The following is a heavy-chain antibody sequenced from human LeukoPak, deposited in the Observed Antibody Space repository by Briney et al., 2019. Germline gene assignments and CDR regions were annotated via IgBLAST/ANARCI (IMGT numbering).Heavy chain of an antibody. D-gene: IGHD3-10*01. Sequence: GGSLRLPCAASGFTFSSYAMSWVRQAPGKGLEWVSAISGSGGSTYYADSVKGRFTISRDNSKNTLYLQMNSLRAEDTAVYYCAKDQHGSGSYSVYWGQGTLVTVSS. CDR1: GFTFSSYA. V-gene: IGHV3-23*01. CDR2: ISGSGGST. J-gene: IGHJ4*02. CDR3: AKDQHGSGSYSVY.